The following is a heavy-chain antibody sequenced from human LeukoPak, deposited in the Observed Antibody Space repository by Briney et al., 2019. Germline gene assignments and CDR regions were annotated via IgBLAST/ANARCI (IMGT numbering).Heavy chain of an antibody. Sequence: QPGGSLRLSCAASGFTFSSYAMGWVRQAPGKGLEWVSAISGSGGSTYYADSVKGRFTISRDNSKNTLYLQMNSLRAEDTAVYYCARGALGMSGRIVDAFDIWGQGTRVTVSS. J-gene: IGHJ3*02. CDR2: ISGSGGST. CDR3: ARGALGMSGRIVDAFDI. CDR1: GFTFSSYA. D-gene: IGHD2-15*01. V-gene: IGHV3-23*01.